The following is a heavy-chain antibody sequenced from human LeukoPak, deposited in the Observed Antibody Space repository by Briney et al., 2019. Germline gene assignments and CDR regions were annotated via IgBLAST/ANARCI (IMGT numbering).Heavy chain of an antibody. CDR3: AKDPGYSYGSNWFDP. CDR2: ISGSGGST. Sequence: GGSLRLSCAASGFTFSSYAMSWVRQAPGKGLEWVLAISGSGGSTYYADSVKGRFTISRDNSKNTLYLQMNSLRAEDTAVYYCAKDPGYSYGSNWFDPWGQGTLVTVSS. J-gene: IGHJ5*02. D-gene: IGHD5-18*01. V-gene: IGHV3-23*01. CDR1: GFTFSSYA.